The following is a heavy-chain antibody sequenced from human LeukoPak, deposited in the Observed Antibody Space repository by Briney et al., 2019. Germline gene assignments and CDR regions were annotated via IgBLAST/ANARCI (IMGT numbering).Heavy chain of an antibody. V-gene: IGHV3-66*01. CDR2: IQSGGST. J-gene: IGHJ4*02. Sequence: GRSLRLSCAASGFTFSSYGMHWVRQAPGKGLEWVSLIQSGGSTYYTDSAKGRFTISRDNSKNTLYLQLNSLRAEDTAVYYCARDDGAGGPFDYWGQGTLVTVSS. CDR1: GFTFSSYG. D-gene: IGHD3-10*01. CDR3: ARDDGAGGPFDY.